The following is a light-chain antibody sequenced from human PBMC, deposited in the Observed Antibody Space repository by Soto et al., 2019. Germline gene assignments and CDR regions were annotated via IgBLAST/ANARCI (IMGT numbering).Light chain of an antibody. CDR3: QQSYSTPQT. Sequence: DIQMTQSPSSLSASVGDRVTITCRSSQNIVNFLNWYQQKPGRAPKLLIYATSSLHSGVPSRGSGSESGTEFTLTIRSLQPEDFATYYCQQSYSTPQTFGPGTTVEI. V-gene: IGKV1-39*01. J-gene: IGKJ1*01. CDR2: ATS. CDR1: QNIVNF.